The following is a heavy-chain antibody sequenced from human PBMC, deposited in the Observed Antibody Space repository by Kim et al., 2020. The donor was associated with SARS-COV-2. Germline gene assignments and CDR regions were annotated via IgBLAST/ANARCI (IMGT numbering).Heavy chain of an antibody. Sequence: GGSLRLSCAASGFIFSSYDMHWVRQATGKGLEWVSAIGTAGDTYYPGSVKGRFTISRENAKNSLYLQMNSLRAVDTAVYYCARGRGLVGSGKVYYYYGM. CDR2: IGTAGDT. CDR3: ARGRGLVGSGKVYYYYGM. CDR1: GFIFSSYD. V-gene: IGHV3-13*04. J-gene: IGHJ6*01. D-gene: IGHD2-8*02.